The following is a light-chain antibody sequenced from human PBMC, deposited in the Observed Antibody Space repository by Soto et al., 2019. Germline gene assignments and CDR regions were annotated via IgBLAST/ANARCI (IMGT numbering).Light chain of an antibody. CDR2: DAS. V-gene: IGKV3D-15*01. CDR1: QSVSRN. CDR3: QQYNNWPIT. J-gene: IGKJ5*01. Sequence: EIVMTQSPATLSVSPGERATLSCRASQSVSRNLAWYQQKPGQAPRLLIYDASTRATGTPARFSGSGSGTKFTLSISSLQSEDFAVSSCQQYNNWPITVGQGTRPEIK.